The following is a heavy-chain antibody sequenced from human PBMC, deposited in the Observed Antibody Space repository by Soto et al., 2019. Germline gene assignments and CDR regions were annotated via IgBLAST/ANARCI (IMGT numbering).Heavy chain of an antibody. CDR2: VSYDGSNK. J-gene: IGHJ4*02. Sequence: QVQLVESGGGVVKPGRSLRLSCVASGFTLSHYDMNWVRQAPGKGLEWVAVVSYDGSNKYYGDSVRGRFTISRDNSRNTLYLQMNSLRAEYTAVYYCAKGKLINPPLFEFWGQGALVTVSS. V-gene: IGHV3-30*18. CDR1: GFTLSHYD. D-gene: IGHD3-16*01. CDR3: AKGKLINPPLFEF.